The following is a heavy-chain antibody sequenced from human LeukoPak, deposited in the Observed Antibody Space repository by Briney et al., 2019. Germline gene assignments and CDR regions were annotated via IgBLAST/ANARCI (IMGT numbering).Heavy chain of an antibody. J-gene: IGHJ6*02. CDR1: GFTFSSYW. V-gene: IGHV3-74*01. CDR2: INSDGSST. Sequence: GGSLRLSCAASGFTFSSYWMHWVRQAPGKGLVWVSRINSDGSSTSYADSVKGRFTISRDNAKNTLYLQMNSLRAEDTAVYYCARGKLLRNYYYGTDVWGQGTTVTVSS. D-gene: IGHD2-15*01. CDR3: ARGKLLRNYYYGTDV.